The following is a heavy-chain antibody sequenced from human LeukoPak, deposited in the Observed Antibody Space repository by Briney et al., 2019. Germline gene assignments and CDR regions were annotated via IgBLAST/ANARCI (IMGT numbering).Heavy chain of an antibody. CDR3: AVIVAAGTGGFDS. D-gene: IGHD6-13*01. Sequence: PGGSLRLSCAASGFTISRYWMSWVRQAPGKGLEWVANIKEDGSEKNYVDSVKGRFTISRDSAKSSLYLQMNSLRVEDTALYYCAVIVAAGTGGFDSWGQGTLVTVSS. J-gene: IGHJ4*02. CDR2: IKEDGSEK. V-gene: IGHV3-7*01. CDR1: GFTISRYW.